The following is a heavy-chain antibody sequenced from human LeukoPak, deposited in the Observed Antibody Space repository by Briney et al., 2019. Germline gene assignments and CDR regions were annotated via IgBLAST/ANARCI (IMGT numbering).Heavy chain of an antibody. CDR1: GGSISSGGYY. Sequence: TLSLTCTVSGGSISSGGYYWSWIRQPPGKALEWLALIYWNDDKRYSPSLKSRLTITKDTSKNQVVLTMTNMDPVDTATYYCAHRDGYNYYYGMDVWGQGTTVTVSS. CDR3: AHRDGYNYYYGMDV. J-gene: IGHJ6*02. CDR2: IYWNDDK. V-gene: IGHV2-5*01. D-gene: IGHD5-24*01.